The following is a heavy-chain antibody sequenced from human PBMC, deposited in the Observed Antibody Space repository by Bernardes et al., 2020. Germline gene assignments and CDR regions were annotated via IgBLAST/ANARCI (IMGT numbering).Heavy chain of an antibody. CDR1: GFTVSGAY. V-gene: IGHV3-53*01. J-gene: IGHJ6*04. CDR3: ARDSAPYDFHGMDV. Sequence: VGSLRLSCTVSGFTVSGAYMSWVRQAPGKGLEWVSLIYSIGDTYYKDSVKGRFTISRDNSKNTLYLQMNSLRAEDTAVYYCARDSAPYDFHGMDVWGKGTTVTVSS. CDR2: IYSIGDT.